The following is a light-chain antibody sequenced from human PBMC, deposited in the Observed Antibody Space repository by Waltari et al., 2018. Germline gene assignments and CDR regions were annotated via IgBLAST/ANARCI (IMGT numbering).Light chain of an antibody. Sequence: QSALTQPASVSGSPGQSITISCTGTSSDVGNHNFVSWYQQHPGKAPKLLIYEGNKRPSGISNRFSGSKSGNTASLTSSGLQTEDEADYYCCSYAGSSTWIFGGGTKLTVL. CDR3: CSYAGSSTWI. CDR1: SSDVGNHNF. CDR2: EGN. V-gene: IGLV2-23*01. J-gene: IGLJ2*01.